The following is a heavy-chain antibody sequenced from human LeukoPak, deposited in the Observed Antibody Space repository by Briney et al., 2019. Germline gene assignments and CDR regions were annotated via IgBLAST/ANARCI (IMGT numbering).Heavy chain of an antibody. Sequence: GGSLRLSCAASGFTFSSYEMNWVRQAPGKGLEWVSHISSSGRTMYYADSVKGRFTISRDNAKNSLYLQMNSLRAEDTAVYYCARGPYSGYLDYWGQGTLVTVSS. J-gene: IGHJ4*02. CDR1: GFTFSSYE. V-gene: IGHV3-48*03. CDR3: ARGPYSGYLDY. CDR2: ISSSGRTM. D-gene: IGHD5-12*01.